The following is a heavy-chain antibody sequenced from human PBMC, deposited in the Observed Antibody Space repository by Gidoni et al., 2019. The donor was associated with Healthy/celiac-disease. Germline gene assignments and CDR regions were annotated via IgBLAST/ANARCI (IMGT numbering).Heavy chain of an antibody. CDR3: TRGGGRTYYYYMDV. J-gene: IGHJ6*03. CDR2: IRSKANSYAT. V-gene: IGHV3-73*01. Sequence: ASGKGLGWVGRIRSKANSYATAYAASVKGRFTISRDDSKNTSYLQMNSLKTEDTAVYYCTRGGGRTYYYYMDVWGKGTTVTVSS. D-gene: IGHD3-16*01.